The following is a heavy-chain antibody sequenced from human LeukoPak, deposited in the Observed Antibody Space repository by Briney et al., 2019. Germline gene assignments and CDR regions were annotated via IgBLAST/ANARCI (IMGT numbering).Heavy chain of an antibody. Sequence: SETLSFTCTVSGGSISSYYWSWIRQPPGKGLEWIGYIYYSGSTNYNPSLKSRVTISVDTSKNQFPLKLSSVTAADTAVYYCARGTDSSSWYGGFDPWGQGTLVTVSP. D-gene: IGHD6-13*01. J-gene: IGHJ5*02. CDR2: IYYSGST. V-gene: IGHV4-59*01. CDR3: ARGTDSSSWYGGFDP. CDR1: GGSISSYY.